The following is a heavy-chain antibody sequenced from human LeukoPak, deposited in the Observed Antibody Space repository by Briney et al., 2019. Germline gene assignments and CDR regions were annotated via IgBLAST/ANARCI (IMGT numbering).Heavy chain of an antibody. CDR1: GHSFITYW. CDR3: ASGGAPQLTLDY. Sequence: PGESLKISCQTSGHSFITYWIAWVRQMPGKGLEWMGIIYPGNSETRYSPSFRGQVTISADKSISTAYLQWSSLKASDTAMYYCASGGAPQLTLDYWGQGTLVTVSS. V-gene: IGHV5-51*01. J-gene: IGHJ4*02. D-gene: IGHD3-16*01. CDR2: IYPGNSET.